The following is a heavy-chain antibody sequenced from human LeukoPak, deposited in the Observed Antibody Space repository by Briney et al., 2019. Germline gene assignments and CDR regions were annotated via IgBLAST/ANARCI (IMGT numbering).Heavy chain of an antibody. D-gene: IGHD3-22*01. CDR3: ARTIVVVIEYYLDY. CDR2: ISSGTGSYI. CDR1: GFSFSSYS. Sequence: AGGSLRLSCVASGFSFSSYSMNWVREAPGKGLEWVSTISSGTGSYIYYADSVRGRFTISRDNAKNSLYLQMNSLRAEDTAVYYCARTIVVVIEYYLDYWGQGTLVTVSS. J-gene: IGHJ4*02. V-gene: IGHV3-21*01.